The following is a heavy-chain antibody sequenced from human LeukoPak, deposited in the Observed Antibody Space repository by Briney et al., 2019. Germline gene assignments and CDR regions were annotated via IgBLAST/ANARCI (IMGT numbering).Heavy chain of an antibody. CDR3: ARARFGELLPFDY. Sequence: ASVTVSCKACGYTFTGYYMHWVRQAPGQGLEWMGWINPNSGGTNYAQKFQGWVTMTRDTSISTAYMELSRLRPDDTAVYYCARARFGELLPFDYWGQGTLVTVSS. V-gene: IGHV1-2*04. CDR2: INPNSGGT. D-gene: IGHD3-10*01. CDR1: GYTFTGYY. J-gene: IGHJ4*02.